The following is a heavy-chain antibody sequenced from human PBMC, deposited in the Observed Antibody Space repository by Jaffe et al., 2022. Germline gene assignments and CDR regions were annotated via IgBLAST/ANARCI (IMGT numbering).Heavy chain of an antibody. Sequence: QVQLQESGPGLVKPSETLSLTCAVSGYSISSGYYWGWIRQPPGKGLEWIGSIYHSGSTYYNPSLKSRVTISVDTSKNQFSLKLSSVTAADTAVYYCARDLDGYCSSTSCYYWFDPWGQGTLVTVSS. CDR2: IYHSGST. D-gene: IGHD2-2*01. CDR3: ARDLDGYCSSTSCYYWFDP. CDR1: GYSISSGYY. J-gene: IGHJ5*02. V-gene: IGHV4-38-2*02.